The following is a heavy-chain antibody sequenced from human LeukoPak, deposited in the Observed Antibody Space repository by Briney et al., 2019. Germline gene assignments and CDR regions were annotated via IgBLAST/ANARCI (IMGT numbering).Heavy chain of an antibody. J-gene: IGHJ4*02. Sequence: SETLSLTCTVSGGSISSSSYYWGWIRQPPGKGLEWIGSIYYSGSTYYNPSLKSRVTISVDTSKNQFSLKLSSVTAADTAVYYCARDPPSYNWNHGQGDYWGQGTLVTVSS. CDR1: GGSISSSSYY. CDR3: ARDPPSYNWNHGQGDY. D-gene: IGHD1-14*01. V-gene: IGHV4-39*07. CDR2: IYYSGST.